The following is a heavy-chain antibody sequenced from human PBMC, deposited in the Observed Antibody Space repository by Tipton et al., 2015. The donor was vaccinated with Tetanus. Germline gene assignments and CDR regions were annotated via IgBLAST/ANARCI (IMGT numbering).Heavy chain of an antibody. D-gene: IGHD3-16*02. CDR2: LAVSGNT. CDR1: GYDSSTYA. Sequence: SLRLSCAASGYDSSTYAMAWVRQAPGKGLEWVSSLAVSGNTYYADSVKGRFTVSRDTSKNSVYLQLNSLRVEDTAVYYCARDPTTVIGVGYFLRWGQGTLVTVSS. CDR3: ARDPTTVIGVGYFLR. V-gene: IGHV3-23*05. J-gene: IGHJ1*01.